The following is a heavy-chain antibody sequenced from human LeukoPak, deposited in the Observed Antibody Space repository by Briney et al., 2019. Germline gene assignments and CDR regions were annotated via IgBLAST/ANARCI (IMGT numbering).Heavy chain of an antibody. D-gene: IGHD2-15*01. CDR1: GYTFTSYD. CDR2: MNPNSGNT. CDR3: ARVVSYCSGGSCYLYYFDY. Sequence: GASVKVSCKASGYTFTSYDINWVRQATGQGLEWMGWMNPNSGNTGYAQKFQGRVTMTRNTSISTAYMELSSLRSEDTAVYYCARVVSYCSGGSCYLYYFDYWGQGTLVTVSS. V-gene: IGHV1-8*01. J-gene: IGHJ4*02.